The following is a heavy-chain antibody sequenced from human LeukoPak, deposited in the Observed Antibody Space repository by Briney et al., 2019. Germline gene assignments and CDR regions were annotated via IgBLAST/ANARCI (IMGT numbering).Heavy chain of an antibody. CDR2: INHSGST. J-gene: IGHJ6*03. CDR1: GGSFSGYY. Sequence: SETLSLTCAVYGGSFSGYYWSWIRQPPGKGLEWIGEINHSGSTNYNPSLKSRVTISVGTSKNQFSLKLSSVTAADTAVYYCASQINSYYYYYMDVWGKGTTVTISS. V-gene: IGHV4-34*01. CDR3: ASQINSYYYYYMDV.